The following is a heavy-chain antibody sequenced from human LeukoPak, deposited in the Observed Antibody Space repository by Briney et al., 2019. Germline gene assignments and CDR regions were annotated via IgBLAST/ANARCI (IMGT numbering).Heavy chain of an antibody. J-gene: IGHJ3*02. CDR1: GFTFSDYY. CDR3: ARGSSFKAFDI. V-gene: IGHV3-11*01. CDR2: ISSSGSTI. Sequence: GGSLRLSCAASGFTFSDYYMSWIRQAPGKGLEWVSYISSSGSTIYYADSVKGRFTISRDNAKNSLYLQMNSLRAVGTAVYYCARGSSFKAFDIWGQGTMVTVSS. D-gene: IGHD3-10*01.